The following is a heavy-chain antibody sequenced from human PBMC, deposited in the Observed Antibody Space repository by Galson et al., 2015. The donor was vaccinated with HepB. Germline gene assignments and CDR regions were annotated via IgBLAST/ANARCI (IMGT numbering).Heavy chain of an antibody. J-gene: IGHJ4*02. CDR2: ISGSGGST. Sequence: SLRLSCAASGFTFPTYPMSWVRQAPGKGLEWVSAISGSGGSTYYADSVKGRFTISRDNSKNTLYLQMNSLRAEDTAVYYCAKDPGSSSWRGYFDYWGQGTLVTVSS. CDR1: GFTFPTYP. V-gene: IGHV3-23*01. D-gene: IGHD6-13*01. CDR3: AKDPGSSSWRGYFDY.